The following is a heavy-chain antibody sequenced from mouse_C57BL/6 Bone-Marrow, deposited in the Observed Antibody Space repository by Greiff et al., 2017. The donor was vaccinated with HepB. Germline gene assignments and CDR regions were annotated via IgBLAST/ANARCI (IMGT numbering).Heavy chain of an antibody. CDR1: GFSLTSYG. Sequence: VKLMESGPGLVQPSQSLSITCTVSGFSLTSYGVHWVRQSPGKGLEWLGVIWSGGSTDYNAAFISRLSISKDNSKSRVFFKMNSLQADDTAIYYCAGGGAWFAYWGQGTLVTVSA. V-gene: IGHV2-2*01. CDR2: IWSGGST. J-gene: IGHJ3*01. CDR3: AGGGAWFAY.